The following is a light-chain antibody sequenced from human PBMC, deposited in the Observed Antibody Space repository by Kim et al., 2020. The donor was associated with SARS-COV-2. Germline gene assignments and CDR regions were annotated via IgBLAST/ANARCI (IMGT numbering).Light chain of an antibody. Sequence: SASVGDRVTITCQASQDITNYLNWYQQKPGKAPKLLIFDASNLETGVPSRFSGTGSGTDFTFTISTLQPEDIATYYCQQYDNFPYTFGQGTKLEI. CDR3: QQYDNFPYT. CDR2: DAS. V-gene: IGKV1-33*01. J-gene: IGKJ2*01. CDR1: QDITNY.